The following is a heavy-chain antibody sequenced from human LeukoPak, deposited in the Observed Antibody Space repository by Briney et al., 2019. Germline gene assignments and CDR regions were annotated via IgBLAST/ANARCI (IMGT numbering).Heavy chain of an antibody. J-gene: IGHJ4*02. Sequence: ASVKVSCKASGYTFTGYYMHWVRPAPGQGLEWMGWINPNSGGTNYAQEFQGRVTMTRDTSISTAYMELSRLRSDDTAVYYCYLTPYCTNGVCYYHYWGQGTLATVSS. V-gene: IGHV1-2*02. CDR1: GYTFTGYY. CDR2: INPNSGGT. CDR3: YLTPYCTNGVCYYHY. D-gene: IGHD2-8*01.